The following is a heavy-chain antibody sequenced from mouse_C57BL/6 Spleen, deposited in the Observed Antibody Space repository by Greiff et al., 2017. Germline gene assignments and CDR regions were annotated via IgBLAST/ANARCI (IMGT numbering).Heavy chain of an antibody. CDR2: ISDGGSYT. Sequence: EVKVEESGGGLVKPGGSLKLSCAASGFTFSSYAMSWVRQTPEKRLEWVATISDGGSYTYYPDNVKGRFTISRDNAKNNLYLQMSHLKSEDTAMYYCARDPFYYGNYGGAMDYWGQGTSVTVSS. J-gene: IGHJ4*01. CDR3: ARDPFYYGNYGGAMDY. CDR1: GFTFSSYA. D-gene: IGHD2-1*01. V-gene: IGHV5-4*01.